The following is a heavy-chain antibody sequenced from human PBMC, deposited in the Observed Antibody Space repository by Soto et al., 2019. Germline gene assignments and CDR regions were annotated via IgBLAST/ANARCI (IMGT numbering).Heavy chain of an antibody. Sequence: QVQLQESGPGLVKPSQTLSLTCTVSGGSISSGGYYWSWIRQHPGKGLEWIGYIYYSGSTYYNPSLKSRVTISVDTSKNQFSLKLSSVTAADTAVYYCARSVYGDYYYYYYYMDVWGKGTTVTVSS. CDR2: IYYSGST. CDR3: ARSVYGDYYYYYYYMDV. V-gene: IGHV4-31*03. CDR1: GGSISSGGYY. J-gene: IGHJ6*03. D-gene: IGHD4-17*01.